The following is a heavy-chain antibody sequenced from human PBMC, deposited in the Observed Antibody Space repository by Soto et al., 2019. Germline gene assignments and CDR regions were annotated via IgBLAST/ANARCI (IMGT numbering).Heavy chain of an antibody. CDR3: ARAYYDSSGYYSIYYFDY. V-gene: IGHV4-39*07. CDR1: GGSISDDTYY. Sequence: PSETLSLTCTVSGGSISDDTYYWGWIRQPPGKGLEWIGEINHSGSTNYNPSLKSRVTISVDTSKNQFSLKLSSVTAADTAVYYCARAYYDSSGYYSIYYFDYWGQGTLVTVSS. D-gene: IGHD3-22*01. CDR2: INHSGST. J-gene: IGHJ4*02.